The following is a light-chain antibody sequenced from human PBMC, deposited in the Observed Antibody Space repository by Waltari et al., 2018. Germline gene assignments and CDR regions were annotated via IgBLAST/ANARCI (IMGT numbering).Light chain of an antibody. CDR1: SSDVGGYNY. CDR2: DVR. J-gene: IGLJ2*01. V-gene: IGLV2-14*03. CDR3: SSYIGSSTLEL. Sequence: QSALTQPASVSGSPGQSITISCPGTSSDVGGYNYVSWYQQNPGKAPKLMIFDVRNRPSGVSKRFSGSKSGNTASLTISGLQAEDEADYYCSSYIGSSTLELFGGGTSLTVL.